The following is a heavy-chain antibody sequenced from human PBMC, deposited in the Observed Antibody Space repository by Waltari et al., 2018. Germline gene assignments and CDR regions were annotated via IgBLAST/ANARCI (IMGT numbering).Heavy chain of an antibody. J-gene: IGHJ2*01. CDR2: VSGDSGYI. Sequence: EVQLVESGGGLVQPGGSLRRHCAASGMTFTPYSMHWVRQAPGKGLEWISYVSGDSGYIYYADSVRGRFTISRDNAQNSMYLQMNNLRADDTAVYYCAGIRRGFWFFDLWGRGTLVTVSS. D-gene: IGHD3-10*01. CDR1: GMTFTPYS. CDR3: AGIRRGFWFFDL. V-gene: IGHV3-48*04.